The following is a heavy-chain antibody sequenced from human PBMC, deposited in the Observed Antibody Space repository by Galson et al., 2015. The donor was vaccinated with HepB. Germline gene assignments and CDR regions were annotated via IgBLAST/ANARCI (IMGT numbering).Heavy chain of an antibody. CDR3: ARGGGIVVVPAATGVDFDY. CDR1: GYTFTSYY. J-gene: IGHJ4*02. D-gene: IGHD2-2*01. CDR2: ISPSGGST. Sequence: SVKVSCKASGYTFTSYYMHWVRQAPGQGLEWMGIISPSGGSTSYAQKFQGRVTMTRDTSTSTVYMELSSLRSEDTAVYYCARGGGIVVVPAATGVDFDYWGQGTLVTVSS. V-gene: IGHV1-46*01.